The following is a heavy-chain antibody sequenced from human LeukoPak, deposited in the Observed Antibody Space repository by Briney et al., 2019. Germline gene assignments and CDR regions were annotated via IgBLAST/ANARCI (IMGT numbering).Heavy chain of an antibody. J-gene: IGHJ3*01. CDR1: GFTVSTNY. CDR2: IYISGTT. Sequence: PGGSLRLSGAASGFTVSTNYMSWVRKTPGKGLDCVSVIYISGTTYYADSVKGRFTISRDNSKSTLFLQMNSLRAEDTAVYFCTRDSALLGVAFDLWGQGTVVTVSS. D-gene: IGHD1-26*01. CDR3: TRDSALLGVAFDL. V-gene: IGHV3-66*03.